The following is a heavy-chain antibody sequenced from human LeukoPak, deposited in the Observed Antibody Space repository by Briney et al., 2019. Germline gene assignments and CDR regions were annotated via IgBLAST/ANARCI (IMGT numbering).Heavy chain of an antibody. Sequence: SETQSLTCNVSGYSIGNAYYWGWIRQPPGKGLEWIGDIYPSGTTHYNPSLKSRVTISIDTSKNQFFLRLASLAAADTAVYYCARVGVGVITGDYWSQGTLVTVSS. CDR3: ARVGVGVITGDY. CDR1: GYSIGNAYY. CDR2: IYPSGTT. V-gene: IGHV4-38-2*02. J-gene: IGHJ4*02. D-gene: IGHD3-10*01.